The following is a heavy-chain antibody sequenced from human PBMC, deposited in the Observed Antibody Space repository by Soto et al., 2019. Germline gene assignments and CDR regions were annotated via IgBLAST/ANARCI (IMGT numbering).Heavy chain of an antibody. D-gene: IGHD6-13*01. CDR3: AKDASFGSWYENCFDP. CDR2: ISGSGGST. J-gene: IGHJ5*02. CDR1: GFTFSSYA. V-gene: IGHV3-23*01. Sequence: PGGSLRLSCAASGFTFSSYAMSWVRQAPGKGLEWVSAISGSGGSTYYADSVKGRFTISRDNSKNTLYLQMNSLRAEDTAVYYCAKDASFGSWYENCFDPWGQGTLVTVSS.